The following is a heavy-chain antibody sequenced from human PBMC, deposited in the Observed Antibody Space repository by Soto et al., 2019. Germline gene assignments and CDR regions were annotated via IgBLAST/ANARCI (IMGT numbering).Heavy chain of an antibody. CDR2: VSYDGSNK. D-gene: IGHD3-16*01. Sequence: GGSLRLSCAASGFTFSSYGMHWVRQAPGKGLEWVAVVSYDGSNKYYADSVKGRFTFSRDNSKNTLYLQMNSLRAEDTAVYYCAKDWGTYGTPYGMDVWGQGTTVTVSS. CDR1: GFTFSSYG. J-gene: IGHJ6*02. V-gene: IGHV3-30*18. CDR3: AKDWGTYGTPYGMDV.